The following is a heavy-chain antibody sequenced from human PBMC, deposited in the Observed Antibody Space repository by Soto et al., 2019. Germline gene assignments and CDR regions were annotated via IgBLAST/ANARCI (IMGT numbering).Heavy chain of an antibody. Sequence: QLQLQESGPGLVKPSEALSLTCSVSGGSISSSSYYWGWIRQPPGKGLEWIGSIYYSGSTYYNPSLKPPVTISIDKSRNQSSPKLSSLTAAHTAVYYCAGLEGLATISYYFDLWCQGTLVTVSS. CDR3: AGLEGLATISYYFDL. CDR1: GGSISSSSYY. V-gene: IGHV4-39*01. D-gene: IGHD3-16*01. CDR2: IYYSGST. J-gene: IGHJ4*02.